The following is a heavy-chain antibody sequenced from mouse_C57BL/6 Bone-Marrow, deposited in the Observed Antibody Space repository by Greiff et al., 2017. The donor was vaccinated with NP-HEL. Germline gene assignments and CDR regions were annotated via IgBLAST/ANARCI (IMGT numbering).Heavy chain of an antibody. J-gene: IGHJ1*03. CDR1: GFTFSDYY. CDR3: ARGYYGSSYWYFDV. D-gene: IGHD1-1*01. V-gene: IGHV5-16*01. Sequence: DVMLVESEGGLVQPGSSMKLSCTASGFTFSDYYMAWVRQVPEKGLEWVANINYDGSSTYYLDSLKSRFIISRDNAKNILYLLMSSLKSEDTATYYCARGYYGSSYWYFDVWGTGTTVTVSS. CDR2: INYDGSST.